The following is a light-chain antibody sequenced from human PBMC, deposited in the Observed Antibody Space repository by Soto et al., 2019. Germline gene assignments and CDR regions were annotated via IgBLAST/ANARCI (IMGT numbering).Light chain of an antibody. Sequence: EKVMTQTPGTLSLSPRERATLSCKASQSVSSNYLAWYQQKPGQAPRLLISGASSRASGIPDRFSGSGSGTDFTLSISRLEPEDFAVYYCQQYGSSPRTFGQGTKVDIK. J-gene: IGKJ1*01. CDR1: QSVSSNY. CDR3: QQYGSSPRT. CDR2: GAS. V-gene: IGKV3-20*01.